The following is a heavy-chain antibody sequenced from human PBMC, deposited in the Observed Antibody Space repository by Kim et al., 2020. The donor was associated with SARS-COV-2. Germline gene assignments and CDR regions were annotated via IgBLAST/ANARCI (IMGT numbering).Heavy chain of an antibody. CDR3: AKDSGSCIRCYYFYLDV. CDR2: IRDNGGDT. J-gene: IGHJ6*03. CDR1: GLTFSSYA. V-gene: IGHV3-23*01. D-gene: IGHD2-8*01. Sequence: GGSLRLSCAATGLTFSSYAMSWVRQAPGKGLEWVAVIRDNGGDTYYADSVKGRFTISRDNSKNTLYLQMNSLRAEDTAVYYCAKDSGSCIRCYYFYLDV.